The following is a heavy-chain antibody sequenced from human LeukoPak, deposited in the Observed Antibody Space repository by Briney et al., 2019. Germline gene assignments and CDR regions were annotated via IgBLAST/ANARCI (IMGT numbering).Heavy chain of an antibody. CDR1: GGSFSGYY. D-gene: IGHD4-11*01. Sequence: PSETLSLTCAVYGGSFSGYYWSWIRQPPGEGLEWIGEINHSGSTNYNPSLKSRVTISVDTSKNQFSLKLSSVTAADTAVYYCARGRNLGSRPKIDYWGQGTLVTVSS. V-gene: IGHV4-34*01. CDR3: ARGRNLGSRPKIDY. CDR2: INHSGST. J-gene: IGHJ4*02.